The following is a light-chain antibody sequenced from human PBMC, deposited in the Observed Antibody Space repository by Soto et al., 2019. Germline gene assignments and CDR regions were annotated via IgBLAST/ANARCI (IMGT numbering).Light chain of an antibody. V-gene: IGLV2-11*01. CDR2: DVS. CDR1: SSDVGGYNY. Sequence: LTQPRSVTGSPGQSVTISCTGTSSDVGGYNYVSWYQQHPGKAPKLMIYDVSKRPSGVPDRFSGSKSGNTASLTISGLQAEDEADYYCCSYAGSYTYVVFGGGTKVTVL. CDR3: CSYAGSYTYVV. J-gene: IGLJ2*01.